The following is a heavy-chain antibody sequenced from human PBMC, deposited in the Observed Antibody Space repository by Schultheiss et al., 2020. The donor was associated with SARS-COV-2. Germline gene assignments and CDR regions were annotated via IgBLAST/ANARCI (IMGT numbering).Heavy chain of an antibody. CDR1: GYTFTGYY. V-gene: IGHV1-8*02. D-gene: IGHD3-10*01. CDR3: ATYGSGSINFPRP. Sequence: ASVKVSCKASGYTFTGYYMHWVRQAPGQGLEWMGWMNPNSGNTGYAQKFQGRVTMTRNTSISTAYMELSRLRSDDTAVYYCATYGSGSINFPRPWGQGTLVTVSS. CDR2: MNPNSGNT. J-gene: IGHJ5*02.